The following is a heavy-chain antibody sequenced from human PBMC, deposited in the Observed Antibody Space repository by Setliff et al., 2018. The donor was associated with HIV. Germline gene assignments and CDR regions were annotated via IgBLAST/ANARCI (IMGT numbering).Heavy chain of an antibody. CDR1: GDSISGSDYY. CDR3: ATVVPAAHFDY. Sequence: SETLSLTCTVSGDSISGSDYYWAWIRQPPGKGLEWIGYIYYSGSTYYNPSLKSRVTISVDSSKSQFSLSLSSVTVADTAVYYCATVVPAAHFDYWGQGTLVTVSS. CDR2: IYYSGST. J-gene: IGHJ4*02. V-gene: IGHV4-31*03. D-gene: IGHD2-2*01.